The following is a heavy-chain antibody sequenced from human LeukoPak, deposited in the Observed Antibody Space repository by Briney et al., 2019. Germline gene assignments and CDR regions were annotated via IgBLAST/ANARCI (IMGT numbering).Heavy chain of an antibody. CDR2: IKQDGSEK. D-gene: IGHD3-10*01. V-gene: IGHV3-7*01. CDR1: GFTFSSYW. CDR3: ARVSSGLLWFGELGVDY. Sequence: GGSLRLSCAASGFTFSSYWMSWVRQAPGKGLEWVANIKQDGSEKYYVDSVKGRFTISRDNSKNTLYLQMNSLRAEDTAVYYCARVSSGLLWFGELGVDYWGQGTLVTVSS. J-gene: IGHJ4*02.